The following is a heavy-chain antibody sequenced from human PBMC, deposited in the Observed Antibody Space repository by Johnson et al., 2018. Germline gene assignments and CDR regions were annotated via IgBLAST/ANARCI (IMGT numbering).Heavy chain of an antibody. CDR2: IRSKAYGGTT. D-gene: IGHD1-7*01. V-gene: IGHV3-49*05. CDR3: TRTGTTKNYYYGMDV. J-gene: IGHJ6*02. Sequence: VQLVESGGGLVKPGRSLRLSCTASGFTFGDYAMSWFRQAPGKGLEWVGFIRSKAYGGTTEYAASVKGRFTIPRDDSKSIAYLQMNSRKTEDTAVYYCTRTGTTKNYYYGMDVWGQGTTVTVSS. CDR1: GFTFGDYA.